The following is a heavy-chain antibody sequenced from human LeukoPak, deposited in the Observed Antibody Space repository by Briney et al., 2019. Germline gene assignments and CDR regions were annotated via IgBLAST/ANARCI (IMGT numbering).Heavy chain of an antibody. CDR1: GYTFTGSY. CDR2: INPNSGGT. D-gene: IGHD1-26*01. J-gene: IGHJ5*02. V-gene: IGHV1-2*02. CDR3: AREVGYSSSYYGRFDP. Sequence: ASLKVSCKASGYTFTGSYIHWMRQAPGQGLEWMGWINPNSGGTKYAQKFQGRVTVTRDTSTSTAYMELSGLRADDTAVYFCAREVGYSSSYYGRFDPWGQGTLVTVSS.